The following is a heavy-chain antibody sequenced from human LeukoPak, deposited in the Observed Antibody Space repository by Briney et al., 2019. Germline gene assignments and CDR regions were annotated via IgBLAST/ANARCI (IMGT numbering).Heavy chain of an antibody. J-gene: IGHJ5*02. CDR1: GGSISSGDYY. CDR3: ASGPTRGWFDP. D-gene: IGHD1-26*01. Sequence: SSQTLSLTCTVSGGSISSGDYYWSWIRQPPGKGLEWIGYIYYSGSTYYNPSLKSRVTISVDTSKNQFSLKLSSVTAADTAVYYCASGPTRGWFDPWGQGTLVTVSS. CDR2: IYYSGST. V-gene: IGHV4-30-4*01.